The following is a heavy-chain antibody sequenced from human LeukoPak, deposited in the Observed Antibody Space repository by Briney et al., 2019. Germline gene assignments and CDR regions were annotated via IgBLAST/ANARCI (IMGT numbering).Heavy chain of an antibody. J-gene: IGHJ4*02. Sequence: ASLKLSCKTSGYNFIDYYIHWVRQAPGQGLEWLGWINPNIDDTSYEQKFQGRVTMSSDTSINTVYLEVTRLTSDDTAVYFCARKGNMDQLLTFDHWGQGALVTVSS. CDR3: ARKGNMDQLLTFDH. D-gene: IGHD3/OR15-3a*01. V-gene: IGHV1-2*02. CDR2: INPNIDDT. CDR1: GYNFIDYY.